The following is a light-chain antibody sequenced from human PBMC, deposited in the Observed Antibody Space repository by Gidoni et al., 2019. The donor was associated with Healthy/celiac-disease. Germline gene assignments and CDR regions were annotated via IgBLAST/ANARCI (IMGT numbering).Light chain of an antibody. V-gene: IGKV1D-13*01. CDR2: DAS. J-gene: IGKJ2*01. CDR3: QQFNNYPHT. Sequence: AIQLTQSPSSLSASVGDRVTITCRASQGISSALAWDQQKPGKAPKLLIYDASSLESGVPSRFSGSGSGTDFTLTISSLQPEDFATYYCQQFNNYPHTFGQGTKLEIK. CDR1: QGISSA.